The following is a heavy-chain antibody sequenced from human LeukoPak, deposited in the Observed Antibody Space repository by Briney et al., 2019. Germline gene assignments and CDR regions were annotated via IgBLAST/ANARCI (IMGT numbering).Heavy chain of an antibody. CDR3: VKGGVDFWSGFYS. J-gene: IGHJ5*02. D-gene: IGHD3-3*01. CDR2: ISYDGSDK. CDR1: GFTFSSYG. V-gene: IGHV3-30*18. Sequence: GGSLRLSCAASGFTFSSYGMHWVRQAPGKGLEWVAVISYDGSDKYYGDSVKGRFTISRDNSKNTLYLQMNSLRPEDTAVYYCVKGGVDFWSGFYSWGQGTLVTVSS.